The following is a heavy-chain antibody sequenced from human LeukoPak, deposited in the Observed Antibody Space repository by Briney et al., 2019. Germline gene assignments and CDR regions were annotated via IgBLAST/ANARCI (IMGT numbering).Heavy chain of an antibody. Sequence: GGSLRLSCAASGFTFSSYAMSWVRQAPGKGLEWVSAISGSGGSTYYADSVKGRFTISRDNSKNTLYLQMNSLRAEDTAVYYCAKDLAYDSSGPYFDYWGQGTLVTVSS. CDR1: GFTFSSYA. D-gene: IGHD3-22*01. J-gene: IGHJ4*02. CDR3: AKDLAYDSSGPYFDY. V-gene: IGHV3-23*01. CDR2: ISGSGGST.